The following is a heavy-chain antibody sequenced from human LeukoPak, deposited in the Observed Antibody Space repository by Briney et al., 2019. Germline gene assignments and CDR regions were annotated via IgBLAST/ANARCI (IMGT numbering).Heavy chain of an antibody. D-gene: IGHD5-24*01. CDR1: GFTFSSYE. J-gene: IGHJ4*02. V-gene: IGHV3-48*03. CDR2: IGSSAGPI. CDR3: ARVRMGTTDN. Sequence: GGSLRLSCAASGFTFSSYEMNWVRQAPGKGLEWVSYIGSSAGPIYYADSVRGRFTISRDNAKKSLYLQMNNLRVEDTAVYYCARVRMGTTDNWGQGTLVTVSS.